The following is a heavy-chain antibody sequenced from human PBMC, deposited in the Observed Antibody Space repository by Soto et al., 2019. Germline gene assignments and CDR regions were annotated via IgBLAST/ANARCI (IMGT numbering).Heavy chain of an antibody. CDR3: ARGRYCRGSTCRFEP. CDR1: GFTVNINY. D-gene: IGHD2-15*01. Sequence: GGSLSLSCAVSGFTVNINYMTWVRQAPGKGLEWVSGIYSAGGTYYADSVKGRFTISRDNSKNMIYLQMNNVRPEDTAVYYCARGRYCRGSTCRFEPWRQGTLVTVSS. CDR2: IYSAGGT. V-gene: IGHV3-53*01. J-gene: IGHJ5*02.